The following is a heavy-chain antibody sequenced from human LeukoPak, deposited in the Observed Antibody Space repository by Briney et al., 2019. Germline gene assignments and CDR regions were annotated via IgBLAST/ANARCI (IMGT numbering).Heavy chain of an antibody. CDR1: GYTFTGYY. CDR2: INPNSGGT. J-gene: IGHJ4*02. V-gene: IGHV1-2*02. CDR3: ARRWPLYYFDY. Sequence: ASVKVSCKASGYTFTGYYMHWVRQAPGQGLEWMGWINPNSGGTNYAQKFQGRVTMTTDTSTSTAYMELRSLRSDDTAVYYCARRWPLYYFDYWGQGTLVTVSS.